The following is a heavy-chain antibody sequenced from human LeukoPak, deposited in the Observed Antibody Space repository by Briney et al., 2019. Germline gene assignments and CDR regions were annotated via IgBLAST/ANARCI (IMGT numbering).Heavy chain of an antibody. V-gene: IGHV1-2*02. D-gene: IGHD6-19*01. CDR1: GYTFTGYY. J-gene: IGHJ3*02. Sequence: GASVKVSCKASGYTFTGYYMHWVRQAPGQGLEWMGWINPNSGGTNYAQKFQGRVTMTRDTSISTAYMELSRLRSDDTAVYYCARDRSSSGWSYDAFDIWGQGTMVTVSS. CDR3: ARDRSSSGWSYDAFDI. CDR2: INPNSGGT.